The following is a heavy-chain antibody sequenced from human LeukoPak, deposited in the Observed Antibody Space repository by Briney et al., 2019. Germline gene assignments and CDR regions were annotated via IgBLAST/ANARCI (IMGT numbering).Heavy chain of an antibody. D-gene: IGHD1-26*01. CDR2: LSYDGSNQ. CDR3: ASSGSYRFDY. CDR1: GFTFSTYV. J-gene: IGHJ4*02. V-gene: IGHV3-30*03. Sequence: GGSLRLSCTASGFTFSTYVMHWVRQAPGKGLEWVAVLSYDGSNQYYADSVKGRFTISRDNSKNTLCLQMNSLRAEDTAVYYCASSGSYRFDYWGQGTLVTVSS.